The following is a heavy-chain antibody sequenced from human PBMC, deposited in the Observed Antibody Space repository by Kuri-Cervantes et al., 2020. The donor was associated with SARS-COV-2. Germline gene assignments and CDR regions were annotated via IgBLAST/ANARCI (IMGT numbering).Heavy chain of an antibody. CDR2: IWYDGSNK. CDR1: GFTFSSYG. CDR3: ARIHVTSDWYFDL. V-gene: IGHV3-33*01. D-gene: IGHD2-21*02. J-gene: IGHJ2*01. Sequence: GESLKISCAASGFTFSSYGMHWVRQAPGKGLEWVAVIWYDGSNKYYADSVKGRFTISRDNSKNTLYLQMNSLRAEDTAVYYCARIHVTSDWYFDLWGRGTLVTVSS.